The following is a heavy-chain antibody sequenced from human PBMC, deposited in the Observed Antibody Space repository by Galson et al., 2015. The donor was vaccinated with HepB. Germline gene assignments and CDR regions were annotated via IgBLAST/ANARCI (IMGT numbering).Heavy chain of an antibody. D-gene: IGHD6-13*01. CDR3: ARDLGAAGTGYYGMDV. CDR2: ISYDGSNK. CDR1: GFTFSSYA. J-gene: IGHJ6*02. V-gene: IGHV3-30-3*01. Sequence: SLRLSCAASGFTFSSYAMHWVRQAPGKGLEWVAVISYDGSNKYYADSVKGRFTISRDNSKNTLYLQMNSLRAEDTAVYYCARDLGAAGTGYYGMDVWGQGTTVTVSS.